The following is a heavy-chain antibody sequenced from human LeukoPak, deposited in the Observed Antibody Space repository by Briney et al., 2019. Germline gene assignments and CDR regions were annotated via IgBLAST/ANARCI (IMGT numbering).Heavy chain of an antibody. CDR2: IYYSGST. Sequence: SDTLPPTCAVSGYSLSSSNWWGWIRLPPGKGREWIGYIYYSGSTYYNPSLKSRVTMSVDTSKNQFSLKLSSVTAVDTAVYYCAKDSGSYYVDYWGPGTLVTVSS. D-gene: IGHD1-26*01. J-gene: IGHJ4*02. V-gene: IGHV4-28*01. CDR1: GYSLSSSNW. CDR3: AKDSGSYYVDY.